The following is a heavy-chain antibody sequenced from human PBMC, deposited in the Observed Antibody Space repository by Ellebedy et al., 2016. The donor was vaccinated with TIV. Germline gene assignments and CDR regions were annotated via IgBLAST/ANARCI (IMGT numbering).Heavy chain of an antibody. V-gene: IGHV3-23*01. CDR1: GFTFSSYA. Sequence: GESLKISXAASGFTFSSYAMSWVRQAPGKGLEWVSAISGSGGSTYYADSVKGRFTISRDNSKNTLYLQMNSLRAEDTAVYYCAKYRENGIAAAGRGGPSHFQHWGQGTLVTVSS. D-gene: IGHD6-13*01. CDR3: AKYRENGIAAAGRGGPSHFQH. J-gene: IGHJ1*01. CDR2: ISGSGGST.